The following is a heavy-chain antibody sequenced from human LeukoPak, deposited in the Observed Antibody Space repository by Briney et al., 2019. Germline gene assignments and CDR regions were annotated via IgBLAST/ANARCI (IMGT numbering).Heavy chain of an antibody. J-gene: IGHJ4*02. V-gene: IGHV1-2*02. CDR2: INPNSGGT. CDR3: ARNAYSSGWTGFDY. CDR1: GYTFSGYY. Sequence: GASMKVSCKASGYTFSGYYMYWVRQAPGQGLEWMGWINPNSGGTNFAQKFQGRVTMTRDTSISTAYMELSRLKSDDTAVYYCARNAYSSGWTGFDYWGQGTLVTVSS. D-gene: IGHD6-19*01.